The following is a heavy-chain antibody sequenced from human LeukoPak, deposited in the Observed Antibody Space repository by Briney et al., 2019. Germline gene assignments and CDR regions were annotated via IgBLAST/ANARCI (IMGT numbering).Heavy chain of an antibody. V-gene: IGHV2-5*02. Sequence: SGPTLVNPIQTLTLTCAFSGFSLSTSGVGVGWIRQPPGRALECLALIYWDDDKRYSPSLKSRLTITKDTSKNQVVLTITNMDPVDTATYYCAHLGFNFGRGAFDIWGQGTVVTVSS. CDR2: IYWDDDK. CDR1: GFSLSTSGVG. D-gene: IGHD3-10*02. J-gene: IGHJ3*02. CDR3: AHLGFNFGRGAFDI.